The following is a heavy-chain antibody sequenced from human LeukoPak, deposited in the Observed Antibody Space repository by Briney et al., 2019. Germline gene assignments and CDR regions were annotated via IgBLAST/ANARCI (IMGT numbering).Heavy chain of an antibody. CDR1: GFTFSSYG. D-gene: IGHD3-22*01. J-gene: IGHJ3*02. CDR2: SSGSGGCT. V-gene: IGHV3-23*01. CDR3: PKGSYYGRSGARTFDM. Sequence: GGSLRLSCADSGFTFSSYGLSWVRQAPGKGLEWGAASSGSGGCTYYADSVKRGFTISRDNSKNTLYLQMNSLCAGDRPVYYCPKGSYYGRSGARTFDMWRQGTMVTVSS.